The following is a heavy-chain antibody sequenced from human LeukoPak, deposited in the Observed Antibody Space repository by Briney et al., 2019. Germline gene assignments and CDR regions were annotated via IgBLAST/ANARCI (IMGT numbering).Heavy chain of an antibody. Sequence: GGSLRLSCAASGFTFSTYSMNWVRQAPGKGLEWVSSVSSSSTYIHYADSVKGRFTISRDNAKNSLFLQMNSLRAEDTAVYYCARYNRGSGWYYFDYWGQGTLVTVSS. V-gene: IGHV3-21*01. CDR1: GFTFSTYS. J-gene: IGHJ4*02. CDR2: VSSSSTYI. D-gene: IGHD6-19*01. CDR3: ARYNRGSGWYYFDY.